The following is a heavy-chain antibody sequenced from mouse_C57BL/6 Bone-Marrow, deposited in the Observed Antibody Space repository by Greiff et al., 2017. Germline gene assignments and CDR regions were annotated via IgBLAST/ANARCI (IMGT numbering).Heavy chain of an antibody. CDR1: GYSITSGYY. CDR2: ISYDGSN. J-gene: IGHJ1*03. D-gene: IGHD1-1*01. V-gene: IGHV3-6*01. Sequence: EVQLQESGPGLVKPSQSLSLTCSVTGYSITSGYYWNWIRQFPGNKLEWMGYISYDGSNNYNPSLKNRISITRDTSKNQFFLKLNPVTTEDTATYYCARDPSGPITTVVATRGYFDVWGTGTTVTVSS. CDR3: ARDPSGPITTVVATRGYFDV.